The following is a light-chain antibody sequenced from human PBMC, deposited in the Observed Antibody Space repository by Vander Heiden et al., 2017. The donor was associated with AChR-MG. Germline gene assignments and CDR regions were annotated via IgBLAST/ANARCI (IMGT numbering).Light chain of an antibody. Sequence: DIQLTQSPSSLSASVGDRVTITCRVSQGITSYLNWCRQKPGKVPNVLIYTASNVQCGVPSRFSGSGSGTGFTLTISSLQPEGVATYYGQRTYNVPLTFGGGTKVEIK. CDR3: QRTYNVPLT. CDR1: QGITSY. J-gene: IGKJ4*01. CDR2: TAS. V-gene: IGKV1-27*01.